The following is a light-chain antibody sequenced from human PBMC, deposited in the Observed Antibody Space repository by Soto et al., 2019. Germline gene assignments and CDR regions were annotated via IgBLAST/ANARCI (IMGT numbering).Light chain of an antibody. CDR1: NIGTKS. Sequence: SYELSQPPSVSVAPGQTARITCGGNNIGTKSVHWYQQKPGQAPVLVVFNDSDRPPEIHERFSGSNSGDTATTSTLTMSRVEGGDEADYYCQVWDSSSEWVFGGGTKLTVL. CDR3: QVWDSSSEWV. J-gene: IGLJ3*02. CDR2: NDS. V-gene: IGLV3-21*02.